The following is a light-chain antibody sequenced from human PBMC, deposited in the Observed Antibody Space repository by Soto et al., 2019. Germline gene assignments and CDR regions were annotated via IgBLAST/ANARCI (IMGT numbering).Light chain of an antibody. CDR1: SSDVGGYNY. V-gene: IGLV2-8*01. CDR3: QSYDSSLSGWV. J-gene: IGLJ3*02. CDR2: EVS. Sequence: QSALTQPPSASGSPGQSVTISCTGTSSDVGGYNYVSWYQQHPGKAPKLMIYEVSKRPSGVPDCFSGSKSGNTASLTVSGLQAEDEADYYCQSYDSSLSGWVFGGGTKLTVL.